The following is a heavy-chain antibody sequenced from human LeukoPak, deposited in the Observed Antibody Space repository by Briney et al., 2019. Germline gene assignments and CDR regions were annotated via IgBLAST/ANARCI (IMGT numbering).Heavy chain of an antibody. D-gene: IGHD3-22*01. CDR1: GYTFTSYG. CDR3: AIDSSGYYHNY. J-gene: IGHJ4*02. V-gene: IGHV1-2*02. Sequence: ASVKVSCKASGYTFTSYGISWVRQAPGQGLEWMGWINPNSGGTNYAQKFQGRVTMTRDTSISTAYMELSRLRSDDTAVYYCAIDSSGYYHNYWGQGTLVTVSS. CDR2: INPNSGGT.